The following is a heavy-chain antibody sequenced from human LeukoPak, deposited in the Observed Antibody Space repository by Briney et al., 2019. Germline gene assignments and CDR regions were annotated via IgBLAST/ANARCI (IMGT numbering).Heavy chain of an antibody. J-gene: IGHJ6*03. V-gene: IGHV4-38-2*02. CDR2: IYRSGST. CDR3: AGGTYDYYMGV. CDR1: NYSISNSLY. Sequence: KPSETLSLTCSGSNYSISNSLYWGWLRQPPGKGLEWIGSIYRSGSTFYNPSLKSRVTISLDTSKNQFSLKLSSVTAAATAVYFCAGGTYDYYMGVWGKGTTVTVSS.